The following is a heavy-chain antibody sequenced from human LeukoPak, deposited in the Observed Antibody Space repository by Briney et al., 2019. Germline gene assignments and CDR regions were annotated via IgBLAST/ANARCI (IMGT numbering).Heavy chain of an antibody. V-gene: IGHV3-23*01. D-gene: IGHD2-15*01. CDR2: ISGSGGST. CDR1: GFTFSSYA. CDR3: AKGLTAFTIAVVVLPPDAFDI. Sequence: AGGSMRLSCVASGFTFSSYAMSWVRQAPGKGLEWVSAISGSGGSTYYADSVKGRFTISRDNSKNTLYLQMNSLRAEDTAVYYCAKGLTAFTIAVVVLPPDAFDIWGQGTMVTVSS. J-gene: IGHJ3*02.